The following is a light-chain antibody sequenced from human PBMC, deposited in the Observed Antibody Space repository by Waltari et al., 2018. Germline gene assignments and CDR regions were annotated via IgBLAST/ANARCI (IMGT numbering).Light chain of an antibody. CDR2: LNSDGSH. Sequence: QLVLTQSPSASASLGASVKLTCTLSSGQRTYAIAWHQQQPKKGPRYLMKLNSDGSHTKGDGIPDRFSGSSSGAERFLTISSLQSEDEGDYYCQTWDTDIHVVFGGGTKLIVL. V-gene: IGLV4-69*01. J-gene: IGLJ2*01. CDR1: SGQRTYA. CDR3: QTWDTDIHVV.